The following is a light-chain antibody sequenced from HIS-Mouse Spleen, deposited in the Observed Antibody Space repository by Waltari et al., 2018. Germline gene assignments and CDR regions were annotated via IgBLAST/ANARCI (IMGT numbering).Light chain of an antibody. J-gene: IGKJ1*01. V-gene: IGKV3-15*01. Sequence: ETVMTQSPATLSVSPGERATLSCRASQSVSSNLAWYQQKPGQAPRLLIYGASTRATGIPARFSGSGSGTEFTLTISSLQSEDFAVYYCQQYNNWPTLETFGQGTKVEIK. CDR3: QQYNNWPTLET. CDR1: QSVSSN. CDR2: GAS.